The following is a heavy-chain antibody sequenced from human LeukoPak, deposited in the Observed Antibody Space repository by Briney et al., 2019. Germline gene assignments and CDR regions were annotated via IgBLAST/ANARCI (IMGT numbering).Heavy chain of an antibody. V-gene: IGHV3-30*18. J-gene: IGHJ4*02. Sequence: PGGSLRLSCAASGFTFSSYGMHWVRQAPGKGLEWVAVISYDGSNKYYADSVKGRFTISRDNSKNTLYLQMNSLRAEDTAVYYCAKAGIVGADYWGQGTLVTVSS. CDR1: GFTFSSYG. CDR3: AKAGIVGADY. CDR2: ISYDGSNK. D-gene: IGHD1-26*01.